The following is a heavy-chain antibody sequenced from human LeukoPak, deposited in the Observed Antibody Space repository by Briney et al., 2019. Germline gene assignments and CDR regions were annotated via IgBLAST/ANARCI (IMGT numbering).Heavy chain of an antibody. Sequence: PGGSLRLSCAPSGFTFSSCAMSWVRQAPGKGLEWVTAISGSGGSTYFADSVKGRFTISRDNSKNTLYLQMNSLRAEDTAVYYCAKDGFRSSWPYYFDYWGQGTLVTVSS. CDR3: AKDGFRSSWPYYFDY. D-gene: IGHD6-13*01. V-gene: IGHV3-23*01. CDR2: ISGSGGST. J-gene: IGHJ4*02. CDR1: GFTFSSCA.